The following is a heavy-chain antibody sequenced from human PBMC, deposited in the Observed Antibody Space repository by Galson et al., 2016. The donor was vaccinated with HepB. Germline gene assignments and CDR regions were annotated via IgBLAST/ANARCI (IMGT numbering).Heavy chain of an antibody. D-gene: IGHD6-13*01. CDR2: ISHDGSKE. CDR3: AKDLIGGDSWYEGYFDY. J-gene: IGHJ4*02. Sequence: SLRLSCAGSGFTFRSYGIHWVRQTPGKGLEWVAFISHDGSKEKFVDSVKGRFTISRDNSKNTVFLQMNSLRMEDAAVYYCAKDLIGGDSWYEGYFDYWGQGTLVAVTS. V-gene: IGHV3-30*18. CDR1: GFTFRSYG.